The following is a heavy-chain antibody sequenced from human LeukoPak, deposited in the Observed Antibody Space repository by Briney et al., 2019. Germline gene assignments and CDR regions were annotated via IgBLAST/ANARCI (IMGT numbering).Heavy chain of an antibody. D-gene: IGHD3-22*01. CDR3: AKDLGIVGHSPPDI. Sequence: PGGSLRLSCAASGFTFSNAWMSWVRQAPGKGLEWVSVISYDGNDKYYADSVKGRFTISRDSSKNTLYLQMNSLRAEDTAVYYCAKDLGIVGHSPPDIWGQGTMVTVSS. V-gene: IGHV3-30*18. CDR1: GFTFSNAW. J-gene: IGHJ3*02. CDR2: ISYDGNDK.